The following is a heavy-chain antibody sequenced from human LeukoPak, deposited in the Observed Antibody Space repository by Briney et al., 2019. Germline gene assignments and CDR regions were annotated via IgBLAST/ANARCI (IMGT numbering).Heavy chain of an antibody. V-gene: IGHV4-39*01. J-gene: IGHJ4*02. D-gene: IGHD2-2*01. CDR2: VYYLGTT. CDR1: GGSISSSSYY. Sequence: SETLSLTCTVSGGSISSSSYYWGWIRQPPGKGLEWIGSVYYLGTTYYNPSLKSRVTISIDTSKSQFSLELSSVTAAGTAVYYCARRGSSSWYYFDYWGQGTLVTVSS. CDR3: ARRGSSSWYYFDY.